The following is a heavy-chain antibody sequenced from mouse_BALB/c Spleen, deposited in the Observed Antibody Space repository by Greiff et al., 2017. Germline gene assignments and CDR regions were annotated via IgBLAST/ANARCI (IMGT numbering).Heavy chain of an antibody. CDR2: ISYSGST. D-gene: IGHD4-1*01. CDR1: GYSITSDYA. J-gene: IGHJ4*01. Sequence: EVKLQESGPGLVKPSQSLSLTCTVTGYSITSDYAWNWIRQFPGNKLEWMGYISYSGSTSYNPSLKSRISITRDTSKNQFFLQLNSVTTEDTATYYCARIDWDGYYYAMNYWGQGTSVTVSS. V-gene: IGHV3-2*02. CDR3: ARIDWDGYYYAMNY.